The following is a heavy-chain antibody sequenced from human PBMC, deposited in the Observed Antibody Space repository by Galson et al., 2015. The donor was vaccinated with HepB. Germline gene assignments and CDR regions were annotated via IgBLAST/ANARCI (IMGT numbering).Heavy chain of an antibody. CDR3: AKDGIMVANNPYHFHY. D-gene: IGHD2-15*01. CDR1: GFSFTRYA. J-gene: IGHJ4*02. CDR2: ITSSGGNS. Sequence: SLRLSCAASGFSFTRYAMTWVRQAPGKGLEWVSSITSSGGNSYYTDSVKGRFTVSRDNSKNTLLLQLNSLRAEDTAMYFCAKDGIMVANNPYHFHYWGQGTLVTV. V-gene: IGHV3-23*01.